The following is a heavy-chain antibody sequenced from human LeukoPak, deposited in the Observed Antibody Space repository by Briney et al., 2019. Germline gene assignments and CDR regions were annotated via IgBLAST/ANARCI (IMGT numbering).Heavy chain of an antibody. CDR1: GGSISSSSYY. J-gene: IGHJ4*02. D-gene: IGHD5-12*01. CDR3: ASDSGYDYYFDY. V-gene: IGHV4-39*01. Sequence: PSVTLSLTCTVSGGSISSSSYYWGWIRHPPGKGLEWIGSIYYSGSTYNNPSLKSRVTISVDTSKNQFSLKLSSVTAADTAVYYCASDSGYDYYFDYWGQGTLVTVSS. CDR2: IYYSGST.